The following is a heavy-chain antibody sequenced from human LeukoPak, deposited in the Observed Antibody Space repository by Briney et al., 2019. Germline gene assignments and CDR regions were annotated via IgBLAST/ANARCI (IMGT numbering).Heavy chain of an antibody. Sequence: GRSLGLSCAASGFTFSSYGMHWVRQAPGKGLEWVAVISYDGSNKYYADSVKGRFTISRDNSKNTLYLQMNSLRAEDTAVYYCAKAVGYSYGLYFDYWGQGTLVTVSS. D-gene: IGHD5-18*01. CDR3: AKAVGYSYGLYFDY. CDR1: GFTFSSYG. V-gene: IGHV3-30*18. J-gene: IGHJ4*02. CDR2: ISYDGSNK.